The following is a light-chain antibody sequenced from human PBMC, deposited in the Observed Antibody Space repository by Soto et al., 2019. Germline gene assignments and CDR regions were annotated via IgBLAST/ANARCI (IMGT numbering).Light chain of an antibody. CDR1: TSDVGNYNY. J-gene: IGLJ1*01. CDR2: EVS. Sequence: QSALTQPASVSGSPGQSITISYTGTTSDVGNYNYVSWYQQHPGKAPKLMIYEVSYRSTGASNRFSGTKSGNTASLTISGLQGEDEADYYCSSYTATNTYVFGTGTKVTV. CDR3: SSYTATNTYV. V-gene: IGLV2-14*01.